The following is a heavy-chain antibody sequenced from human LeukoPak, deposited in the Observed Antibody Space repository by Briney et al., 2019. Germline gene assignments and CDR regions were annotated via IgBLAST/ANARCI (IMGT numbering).Heavy chain of an antibody. CDR1: GFTFSSYG. Sequence: GGSLRLSCAASGFTFSSYGMHWVRQAPGKGLEWVAFIRYDGSNKYYADSVKGRFTISRDNSKNTLYLQMNSLRAEDTAVYYCATVGPYSSSYLFDYWGQGTLVTVSS. V-gene: IGHV3-30*02. CDR2: IRYDGSNK. D-gene: IGHD6-13*01. J-gene: IGHJ4*02. CDR3: ATVGPYSSSYLFDY.